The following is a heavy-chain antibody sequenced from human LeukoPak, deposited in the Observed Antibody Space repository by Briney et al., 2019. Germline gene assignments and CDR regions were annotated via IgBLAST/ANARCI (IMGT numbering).Heavy chain of an antibody. Sequence: GRSLRLSCAASGFTFSSYEMNWVRQAPGKGLEWVSYISSSGSTIYYADSVKGRFTISRDNAKNSLYLQMNSLRAEDTAVYYCARDSRFTMVRGGDGMDVWGQGTTVTVSS. CDR2: ISSSGSTI. CDR1: GFTFSSYE. CDR3: ARDSRFTMVRGGDGMDV. J-gene: IGHJ6*02. D-gene: IGHD3-10*01. V-gene: IGHV3-48*03.